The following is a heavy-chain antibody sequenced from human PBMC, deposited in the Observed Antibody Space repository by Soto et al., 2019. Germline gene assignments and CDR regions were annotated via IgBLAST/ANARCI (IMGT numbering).Heavy chain of an antibody. CDR3: AHVYTHYDYVWGSYRYGDNWFDP. D-gene: IGHD3-16*02. J-gene: IGHJ5*02. Sequence: ESGPTLVNPTQTLTLTCTFSGFSLSTSGVGVGWIRQPPGKALEWLALIYWNDDKRYSPSLKSRLTITKDTSKNQVVLTMTNMDPVDTATYYCAHVYTHYDYVWGSYRYGDNWFDPWGQGTLVTVSS. V-gene: IGHV2-5*01. CDR1: GFSLSTSGVG. CDR2: IYWNDDK.